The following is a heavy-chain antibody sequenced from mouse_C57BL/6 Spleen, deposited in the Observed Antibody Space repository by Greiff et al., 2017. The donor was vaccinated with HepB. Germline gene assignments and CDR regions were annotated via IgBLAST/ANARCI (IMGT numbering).Heavy chain of an antibody. J-gene: IGHJ4*01. V-gene: IGHV1-61*01. CDR3: ARDGGLRRDYAMDY. D-gene: IGHD2-2*01. Sequence: VQLQQPGAELVRPGSSVKLSCKASGYTFTSYWMDWVKQRPGQGLEWIGNIYPSDSETHYNQKFKDKATLTVDKSSSTAYMQLSSLTSEDSAVYYCARDGGLRRDYAMDYWGQGTSVTVSS. CDR2: IYPSDSET. CDR1: GYTFTSYW.